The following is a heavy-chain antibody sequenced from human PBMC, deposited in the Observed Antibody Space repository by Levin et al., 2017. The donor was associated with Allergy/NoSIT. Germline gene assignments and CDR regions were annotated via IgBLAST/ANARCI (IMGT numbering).Heavy chain of an antibody. V-gene: IGHV5-51*01. J-gene: IGHJ3*02. Sequence: GGSLRLSCKGSGYSFNSYWIGWVRQMPGKGLEWMGIIYPGDSDTRYSPSFQGQVTISADKSISTAYLKWSSLKASDTAMYDCARPYYYGSGSYRGAFDSWGQGTMVTVSS. CDR1: GYSFNSYW. CDR2: IYPGDSDT. D-gene: IGHD3-10*01. CDR3: ARPYYYGSGSYRGAFDS.